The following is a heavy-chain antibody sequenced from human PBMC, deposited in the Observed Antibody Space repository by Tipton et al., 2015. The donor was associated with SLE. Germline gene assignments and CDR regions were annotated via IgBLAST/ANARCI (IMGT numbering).Heavy chain of an antibody. Sequence: TLSLTCTVSGGSISSHYWSWIRQPPGKGLEWIGYIYYSGSTNYNPSLKSRVTISVDTSKNQFSLKLSSVTAADTAVYYCASGYSSTSFDYWGQGTLVTVSS. J-gene: IGHJ4*02. D-gene: IGHD6-13*01. CDR2: IYYSGST. V-gene: IGHV4-59*11. CDR3: ASGYSSTSFDY. CDR1: GGSISSHY.